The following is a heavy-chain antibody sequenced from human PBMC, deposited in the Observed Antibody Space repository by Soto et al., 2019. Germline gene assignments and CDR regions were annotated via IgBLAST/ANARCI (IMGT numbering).Heavy chain of an antibody. CDR2: IGSAGDT. CDR1: GFTFSSYD. J-gene: IGHJ3*02. CDR3: AKDIAPDYDFWSGYYTAAFDI. Sequence: PGGSLRLSCAASGFTFSSYDMHWVRQATGKGLEWVSAIGSAGDTYYPGSVKGRFTISRENAKNSLYLQMNSLRAEDTAVYYCAKDIAPDYDFWSGYYTAAFDIWGQGTMVTVSS. D-gene: IGHD3-3*01. V-gene: IGHV3-13*01.